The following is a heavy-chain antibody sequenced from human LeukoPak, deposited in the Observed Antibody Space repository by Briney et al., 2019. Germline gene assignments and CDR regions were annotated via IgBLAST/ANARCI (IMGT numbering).Heavy chain of an antibody. CDR2: INHSGST. V-gene: IGHV4-34*01. Sequence: SETLSLTCAVYGGSFSGYYWSWIRQPPGKGLEWIGEINHSGSTNYNPSLKSRVTISVDTSKNQFSLKLSSVTAADTAVYYCARFGGGSYHYYFDYWGQGTLVTVSS. D-gene: IGHD1-26*01. CDR1: GGSFSGYY. J-gene: IGHJ4*02. CDR3: ARFGGGSYHYYFDY.